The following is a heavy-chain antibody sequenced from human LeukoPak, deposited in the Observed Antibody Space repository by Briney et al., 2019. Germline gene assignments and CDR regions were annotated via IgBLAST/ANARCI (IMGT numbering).Heavy chain of an antibody. Sequence: SETLSLTCAVSGGSISSSNWWSWVRQPPGKGLEWIGEIYHSGSTNYNPSLKSRVTISVDTSKNQFSLKLSSVTAADTAVYYCARVHRRYFDWLPSTYYFDYWGQGTLVTVSS. CDR2: IYHSGST. CDR3: ARVHRRYFDWLPSTYYFDY. V-gene: IGHV4-4*02. J-gene: IGHJ4*02. D-gene: IGHD3-9*01. CDR1: GGSISSSNW.